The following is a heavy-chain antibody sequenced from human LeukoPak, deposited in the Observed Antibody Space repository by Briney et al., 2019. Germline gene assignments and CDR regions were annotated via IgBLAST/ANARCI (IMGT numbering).Heavy chain of an antibody. CDR2: GSDSGGT. J-gene: IGHJ5*02. CDR1: GASLNGHY. CDR3: AKNGQSGFSFDP. Sequence: PSETLSLTCAVYGASLNGHYWSWIRQPPGRGLEWIGEGSDSGGTKFNPSLKSRVTISADTSKNQFSLKLSSVTAADTAVYYCAKNGQSGFSFDPWGQGTLVTVSS. V-gene: IGHV4-34*01. D-gene: IGHD2-8*01.